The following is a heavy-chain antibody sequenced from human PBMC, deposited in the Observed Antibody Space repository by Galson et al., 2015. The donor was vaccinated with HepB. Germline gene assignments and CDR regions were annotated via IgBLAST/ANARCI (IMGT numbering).Heavy chain of an antibody. Sequence: SLRLSCAASGFTFSSYGMHWVRQAPGKGLEWVAVIWYDGSNKYYADSVKGRFTISRDNSKNTLYLQMNSLRAEDTAVYYCARELYGSGSYYKPFDYWGQGTLVTVSS. CDR1: GFTFSSYG. D-gene: IGHD3-10*01. V-gene: IGHV3-33*08. CDR3: ARELYGSGSYYKPFDY. J-gene: IGHJ4*02. CDR2: IWYDGSNK.